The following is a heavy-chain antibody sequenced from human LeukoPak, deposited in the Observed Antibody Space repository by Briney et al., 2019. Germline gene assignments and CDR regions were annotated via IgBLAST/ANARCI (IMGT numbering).Heavy chain of an antibody. D-gene: IGHD2-21*02. J-gene: IGHJ4*02. V-gene: IGHV3-7*03. CDR3: VSRAYCGGNCPPHFDY. Sequence: GGSLRLSCAASGFIFSKNWMSWVRQAPGKGLEWVANIKQDGSEQYYVDSVRGRFITSRDNAKNTLFLQMNSLRSEDTAVYYCVSRAYCGGNCPPHFDYWGRGTLVTVSS. CDR2: IKQDGSEQ. CDR1: GFIFSKNW.